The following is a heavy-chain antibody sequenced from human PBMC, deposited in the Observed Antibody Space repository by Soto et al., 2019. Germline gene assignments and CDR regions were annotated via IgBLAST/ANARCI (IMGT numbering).Heavy chain of an antibody. J-gene: IGHJ6*02. Sequence: GGSLRLSCAASGFTFSSYWMSWVRQAPGKGLEWVGRIKSKTDGGTTDYAAPVKGRFTISRDDSKNTLYLQMNSLKTEDTAVYYCTTDFYGYYDFWPTLDYYYYGMDVWGQGTTVTVSS. CDR1: GFTFSSYW. CDR2: IKSKTDGGTT. V-gene: IGHV3-15*01. CDR3: TTDFYGYYDFWPTLDYYYYGMDV. D-gene: IGHD3-3*01.